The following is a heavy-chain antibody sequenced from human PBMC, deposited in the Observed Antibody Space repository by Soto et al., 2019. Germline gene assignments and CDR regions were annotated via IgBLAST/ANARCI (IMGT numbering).Heavy chain of an antibody. CDR1: GYTFTSYY. V-gene: IGHV1-46*01. J-gene: IGHJ3*02. Sequence: QVQLVQSGAEVKKPGASVKVSCKASGYTFTSYYMHWVRQAPGQGLEWMGIINPTSGGTHYAQKFQGRVIKTRDTSTSTVYMELSSPRSEDTAVYYCARGMTTVTSDAFDIWGQGTMVTVSS. CDR2: INPTSGGT. D-gene: IGHD4-4*01. CDR3: ARGMTTVTSDAFDI.